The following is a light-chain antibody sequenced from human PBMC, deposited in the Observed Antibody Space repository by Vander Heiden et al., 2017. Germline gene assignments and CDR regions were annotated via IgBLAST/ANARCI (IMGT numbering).Light chain of an antibody. CDR3: YSTDSSGTHRV. CDR2: EDS. CDR1: ALPKKY. Sequence: SYELTQPPSVSVSSGQTARITCSGDALPKKYAYWYQQKSGQAPVVVIYEDSKRPSEIPEKFSGSSSGTMATLTISGAQVEDEADYYCYSTDSSGTHRVFGGGTKLTVL. J-gene: IGLJ3*02. V-gene: IGLV3-10*01.